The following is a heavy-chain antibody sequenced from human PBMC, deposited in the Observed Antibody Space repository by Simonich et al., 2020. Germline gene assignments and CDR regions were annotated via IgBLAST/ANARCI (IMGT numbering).Heavy chain of an antibody. CDR1: GFTFSSYA. V-gene: IGHV3-23*01. D-gene: IGHD3-22*01. CDR3: AKDLGERITMIVVVIDAFDI. Sequence: GGGLVQPGGSLRLSCAASGFTFSSYAMSWVRQAPGKGLEWVSAGSGSGGSTYYADSVKGRFTISRDNSKNTLYLQMNSLRAEHTAVYYCAKDLGERITMIVVVIDAFDIWGQGTMVTVSS. CDR2: GSGSGGST. J-gene: IGHJ3*02.